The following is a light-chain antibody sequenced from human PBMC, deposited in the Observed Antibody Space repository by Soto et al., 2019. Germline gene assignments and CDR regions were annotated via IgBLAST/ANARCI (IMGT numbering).Light chain of an antibody. V-gene: IGLV2-14*01. CDR3: SSFTRSNPLV. J-gene: IGLJ3*02. CDR2: DVT. Sequence: QSALAQPASVSGSLGQSITISCTGTSSDVGAFNFVSWYQHHPDKTPTLLIYDVTNRPSGVSNPFSGSKSGNTASLPISGLRAEEEAHYYCSSFTRSNPLVFGGGSRLTVL. CDR1: SSDVGAFNF.